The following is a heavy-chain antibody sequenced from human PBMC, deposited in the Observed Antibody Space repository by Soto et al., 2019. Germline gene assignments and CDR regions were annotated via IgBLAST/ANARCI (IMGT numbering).Heavy chain of an antibody. CDR2: INAGKGDT. CDR3: ARNILGGTTDY. D-gene: IGHD1-7*01. V-gene: IGHV1-3*01. CDR1: GYTFTDHA. Sequence: ASVKVSCKASGYTFTDHAIHWVRQAPGQGLEWLGWINAGKGDTKYPQRFQGRVTITRDTSASTAYMELSSLRSEDTAVYYCARNILGGTTDYWGPGTLVTVSS. J-gene: IGHJ4*02.